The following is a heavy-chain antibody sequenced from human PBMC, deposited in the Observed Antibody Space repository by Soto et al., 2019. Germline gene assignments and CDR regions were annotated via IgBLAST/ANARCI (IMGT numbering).Heavy chain of an antibody. D-gene: IGHD6-13*01. CDR3: ARFQQLAYYFDY. CDR1: GGSVSSYY. J-gene: IGHJ4*02. V-gene: IGHV4-4*07. Sequence: SETLSLTSTASGGSVSSYYWSWIRQPAGKGLEWIGRIYTSGSTNYNPSLKSRVTMSVDTSKNQFSLKLSSVTAADTAVYYCARFQQLAYYFDYWGQGTLVTVSS. CDR2: IYTSGST.